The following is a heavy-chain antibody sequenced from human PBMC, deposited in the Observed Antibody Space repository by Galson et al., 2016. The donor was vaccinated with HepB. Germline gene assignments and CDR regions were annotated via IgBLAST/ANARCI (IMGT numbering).Heavy chain of an antibody. J-gene: IGHJ3*01. V-gene: IGHV3-49*03. CDR2: IRRKAYGGTA. CDR3: TRGGAGTNAFDF. D-gene: IGHD1-26*01. Sequence: SLRLSCAASGFTFGDYTMSWFRQAPGKGLEWLGFIRRKAYGGTADYAASVRGRFTFSRDDSKTIAYLQMNSLKYEDTAVYFCTRGGAGTNAFDFWGQGTLVTVSS. CDR1: GFTFGDYT.